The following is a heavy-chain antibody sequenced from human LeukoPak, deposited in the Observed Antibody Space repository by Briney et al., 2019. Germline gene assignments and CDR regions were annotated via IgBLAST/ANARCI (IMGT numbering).Heavy chain of an antibody. Sequence: SETLSLTCTVSGGSISSSSYYWGWIRQPPGKGLEWIGEINHSGSTNYNPSLKSRVTISVDTSKNQFSLKLSSVTAADTAVYYCARHGAGLDYWGQGTLVTVSS. D-gene: IGHD1-26*01. J-gene: IGHJ4*02. V-gene: IGHV4-39*01. CDR1: GGSISSSSYY. CDR3: ARHGAGLDY. CDR2: INHSGST.